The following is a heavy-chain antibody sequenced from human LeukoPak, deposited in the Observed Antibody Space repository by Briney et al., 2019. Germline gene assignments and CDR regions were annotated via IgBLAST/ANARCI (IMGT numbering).Heavy chain of an antibody. D-gene: IGHD6-19*01. CDR2: IYYTGSA. CDR3: ARNVAVAGIDAFDI. J-gene: IGHJ3*02. CDR1: GGSISSHY. Sequence: SETLSLTCTVSGGSISSHYWSWIRQPPGKGLEWIGYIYYTGSANYNPSLKSRVTISVDTSKNQFSLKLSSVTAADTAVYYCARNVAVAGIDAFDIWGQGTMVTVSS. V-gene: IGHV4-59*11.